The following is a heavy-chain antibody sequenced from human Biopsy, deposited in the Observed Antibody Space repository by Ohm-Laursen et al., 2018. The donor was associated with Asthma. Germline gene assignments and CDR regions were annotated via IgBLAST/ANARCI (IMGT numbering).Heavy chain of an antibody. Sequence: GTLSLPRTVSGGSINNFYWSWIRQPPGKGLESIGHVYYSGSTNYNPSLKSRVTISIDASKNQFSLKLTSVTAADTAVYYCARGVDRVTGLLDHFDSWGQGTLVTVSS. CDR2: VYYSGST. V-gene: IGHV4-59*01. J-gene: IGHJ4*02. CDR1: GGSINNFY. CDR3: ARGVDRVTGLLDHFDS. D-gene: IGHD2-21*02.